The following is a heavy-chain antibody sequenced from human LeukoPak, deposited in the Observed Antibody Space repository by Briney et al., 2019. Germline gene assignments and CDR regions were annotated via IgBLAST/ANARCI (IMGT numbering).Heavy chain of an antibody. Sequence: SGGSLRLSCAASGFTFSSYAMSWVRQAPGKGLEWVSAISGSGGSTYYADSVKGRFTISRDNSKNTLYLQMNSLRAEDTAVYYCAKAGASMIVVVHFDYWGQGTLVTVSS. CDR2: ISGSGGST. V-gene: IGHV3-23*01. CDR1: GFTFSSYA. D-gene: IGHD3-22*01. J-gene: IGHJ4*02. CDR3: AKAGASMIVVVHFDY.